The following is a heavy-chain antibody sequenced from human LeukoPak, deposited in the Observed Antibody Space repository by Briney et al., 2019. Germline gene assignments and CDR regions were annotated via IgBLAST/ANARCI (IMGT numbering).Heavy chain of an antibody. D-gene: IGHD3-10*01. CDR3: ARGIGSGKDSFDS. CDR1: GGSISTYY. V-gene: IGHV4-4*07. CDR2: MYGSGSS. Sequence: RSSETLSLTCTVSGGSISTYYWSWIRQPAGKGLEWMGRMYGSGSSNYNPTLRSRVSMSVDTSKNQISLKLNSVTAADTAMYYCARGIGSGKDSFDSWGQGTLVTVSS. J-gene: IGHJ4*02.